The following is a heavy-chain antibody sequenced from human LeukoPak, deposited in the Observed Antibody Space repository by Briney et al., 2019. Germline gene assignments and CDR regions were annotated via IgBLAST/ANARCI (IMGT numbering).Heavy chain of an antibody. CDR1: GFTFSRYW. CDR2: IRQDGSEI. Sequence: GGSLRLSCAASGFTFSRYWMTWVRQAPGKGLKWVANIRQDGSEIYYVDSVKGRFTISRDNAKNSLYLQMNSLSAEDTAVCYCARVVVISPTYYFDFWGQGALVTVPS. J-gene: IGHJ4*02. V-gene: IGHV3-7*01. D-gene: IGHD3-22*01. CDR3: ARVVVISPTYYFDF.